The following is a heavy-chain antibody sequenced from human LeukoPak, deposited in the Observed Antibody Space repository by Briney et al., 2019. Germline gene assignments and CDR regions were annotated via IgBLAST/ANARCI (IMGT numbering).Heavy chain of an antibody. CDR3: ARTTTGYYNYFDP. CDR1: GDSIRSYY. Sequence: SETLSLTCTVSGDSIRSYYWSWVRQPPGKGLEWIGYINFSGSTNYSPSLKSRVTISLDTSKNQFSLDLSSVTAADTAMYYCARTTTGYYNYFDPWGQGTLVTVSS. CDR2: INFSGST. V-gene: IGHV4-59*01. J-gene: IGHJ5*02. D-gene: IGHD2-15*01.